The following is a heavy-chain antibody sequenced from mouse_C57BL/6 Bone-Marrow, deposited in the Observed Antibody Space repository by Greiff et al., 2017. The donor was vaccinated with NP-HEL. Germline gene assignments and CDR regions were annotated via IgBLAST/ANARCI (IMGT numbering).Heavy chain of an antibody. J-gene: IGHJ1*03. CDR1: GFSLTSYG. Sequence: VKLVESGPGLVQPSQSLSIPCTVSGFSLTSYGVHWVRQSPGTGLEWLGVIWSGGSTDYNAAFISRLFLSTDNSKSQVFLKMNSLQADDTAIYYCARNFAWTTCWYFDVWGTGTTVTVSS. CDR2: IWSGGST. CDR3: ARNFAWTTCWYFDV. V-gene: IGHV2-2*01.